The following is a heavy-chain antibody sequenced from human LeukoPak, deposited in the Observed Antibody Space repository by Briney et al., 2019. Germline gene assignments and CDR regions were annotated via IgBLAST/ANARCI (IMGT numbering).Heavy chain of an antibody. V-gene: IGHV1-2*02. CDR3: ARAVGGSYDFDY. CDR2: INPNSGGT. D-gene: IGHD1-26*01. CDR1: GYTFTGYY. Sequence: ASVKVSCKASGYTFTGYYVHWVRQAPGQGLEWMGWINPNSGGTNYAQKFQGRVTMTRDTSISTAYMELSRLRSDDTAVYYCARAVGGSYDFDYWGQGTLLTVSS. J-gene: IGHJ4*02.